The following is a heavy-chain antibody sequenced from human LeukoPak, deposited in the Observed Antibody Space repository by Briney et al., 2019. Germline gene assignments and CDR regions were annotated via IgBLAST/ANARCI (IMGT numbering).Heavy chain of an antibody. CDR1: GYTFTSYY. D-gene: IGHD3-22*01. Sequence: ASVKVSCKASGYTFTSYYMHWVRQAPGQGLEWMGIINPSGGSTSYAQKFQGRVTMTRDMSTSTVYMELSSLRSEDTAVYYCARAATNYYDSSGYYPNWFDPWGQGTLVTVSS. V-gene: IGHV1-46*01. J-gene: IGHJ5*02. CDR3: ARAATNYYDSSGYYPNWFDP. CDR2: INPSGGST.